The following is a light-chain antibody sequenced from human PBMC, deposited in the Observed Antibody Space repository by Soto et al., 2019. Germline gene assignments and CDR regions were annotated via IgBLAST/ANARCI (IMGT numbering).Light chain of an antibody. CDR3: HQRAGWPPT. Sequence: EIVLTQSPATLSLSPGERATLSCRASRSVNNFVAWYQEKPGQAPSLLIYDASNRASDIPDRFSGSGSGTDFTLTISSLEPEDFAVYYCHQRAGWPPTFGGGTRVEIK. V-gene: IGKV3-11*01. J-gene: IGKJ4*01. CDR2: DAS. CDR1: RSVNNF.